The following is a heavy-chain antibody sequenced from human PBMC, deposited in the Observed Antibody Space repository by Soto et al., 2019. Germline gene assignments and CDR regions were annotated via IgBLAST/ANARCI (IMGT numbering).Heavy chain of an antibody. J-gene: IGHJ4*02. V-gene: IGHV3-30*03. CDR3: CAFCRSSGCSQAY. Sequence: QVQLVESGGGVVQPGRSLRLSCAASGFSFSTYNMHWARQTPGKGLEWVAVIGYDGRNAHYADSVKGRFTISRDNSKNALYLQMNSLGDEDTALYHCCAFCRSSGCSQAYWGQGTLVTVSS. CDR1: GFSFSTYN. CDR2: IGYDGRNA. D-gene: IGHD2-2*01.